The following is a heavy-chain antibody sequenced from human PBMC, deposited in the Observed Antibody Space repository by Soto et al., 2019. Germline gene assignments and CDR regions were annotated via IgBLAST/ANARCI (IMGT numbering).Heavy chain of an antibody. J-gene: IGHJ2*01. CDR2: IKSKTDGGTT. CDR3: TTDKLTTVTTYWYFDL. D-gene: IGHD4-17*01. CDR1: GFTFSNAW. Sequence: EVQLVESGGGLVKPGGSLRLSYAASGFTFSNAWMSWVRQAPGKGLEWVGRIKSKTDGGTTDYAAPVKGRFTISRDDSKNTLYLQMNSLKTEDTAVYYCTTDKLTTVTTYWYFDLWGRGTLVTVSS. V-gene: IGHV3-15*01.